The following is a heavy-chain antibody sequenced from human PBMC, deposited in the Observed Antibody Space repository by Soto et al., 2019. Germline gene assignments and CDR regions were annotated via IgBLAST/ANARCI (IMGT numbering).Heavy chain of an antibody. Sequence: EVQLVESGGGLVQPGGSLRLSCAASGFTFSSYRMNWVRQAPGKGLEWVSYISSSSSTIYYADTVKGRFTIARDNAKNSLYLQLISLREEATAVYYCAREGGNLNWCDPWGTGNLVTVSS. CDR1: GFTFSSYR. V-gene: IGHV3-48*02. CDR3: AREGGNLNWCDP. CDR2: ISSSSSTI. D-gene: IGHD1-26*01. J-gene: IGHJ5*02.